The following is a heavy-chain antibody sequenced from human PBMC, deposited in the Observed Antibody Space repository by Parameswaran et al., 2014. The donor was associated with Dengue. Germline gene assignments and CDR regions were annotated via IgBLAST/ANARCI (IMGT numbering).Heavy chain of an antibody. J-gene: IGHJ4*02. CDR2: ITDGGTT. CDR3: TTLKRGPRDY. V-gene: IGHV3-15*01. Sequence: RWIRQPPGKGLEWIGRITDGGTTDYATPVKGRFTFSRDDSSNTLYLHMNRLKIEDTAVYYCTTLKRGPRDYWGQGTLVTVSS.